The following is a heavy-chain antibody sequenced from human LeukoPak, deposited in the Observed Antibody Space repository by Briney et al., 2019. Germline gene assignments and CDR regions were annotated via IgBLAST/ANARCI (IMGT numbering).Heavy chain of an antibody. CDR2: IYYSGST. D-gene: IGHD5-24*01. CDR3: AGSRRDGYSFDY. J-gene: IGHJ4*02. Sequence: SQTLSLTCTVSGGSISSGDYYWSWIRQPPGKGLEWIGYIYYSGSTYYNPSLKSRVTISVDTSKNQFSLKLSSVTAADTAVYYCAGSRRDGYSFDYWGQGTLVTVSS. V-gene: IGHV4-30-4*08. CDR1: GGSISSGDYY.